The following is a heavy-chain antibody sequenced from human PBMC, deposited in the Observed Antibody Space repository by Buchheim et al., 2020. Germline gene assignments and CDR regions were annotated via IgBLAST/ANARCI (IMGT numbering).Heavy chain of an antibody. D-gene: IGHD5-12*01. CDR2: ISWDGGST. CDR3: AKDRKRRLLPVGNYFDY. V-gene: IGHV3-43D*03. Sequence: EVQLVESGGVVVQPGGSLRLSCAASGFTFDDYAMHWVRQAPGKGLEWVSLISWDGGSTYYADSVKGRFTISRDNSKNSLSLQMNSLRAEDTALYYCAKDRKRRLLPVGNYFDYWGQGTL. CDR1: GFTFDDYA. J-gene: IGHJ4*02.